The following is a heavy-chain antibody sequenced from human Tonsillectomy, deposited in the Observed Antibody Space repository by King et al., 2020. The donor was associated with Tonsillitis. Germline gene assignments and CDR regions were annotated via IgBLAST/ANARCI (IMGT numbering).Heavy chain of an antibody. D-gene: IGHD3-3*01. CDR1: GFTFRSYG. CDR3: AKDRAGRDFWSGANKNYYYYYGRDV. V-gene: IGHV3-30*18. CDR2: ISYDGSNK. Sequence: VQLVESGGGVVQPGRSLRLSCAASGFTFRSYGMHWVRQAPGKGLEWVAVISYDGSNKYYADSVKGRFTISRDNSKNTLYMQMNRLRAEDTAVYYCAKDRAGRDFWSGANKNYYYYYGRDVWGQGTTVTVSS. J-gene: IGHJ6*02.